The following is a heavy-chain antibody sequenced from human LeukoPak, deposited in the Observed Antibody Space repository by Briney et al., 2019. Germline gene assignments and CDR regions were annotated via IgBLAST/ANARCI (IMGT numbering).Heavy chain of an antibody. Sequence: ASVKVSCKASGGTFSSYAINWVRQAPGQGLEWMGGITPMFGTAKYAQKFQGRVTITADESTSTAYMELSSLKSEDTAVYYCARDSSEFRSLIFHWGQGTLVTVSS. CDR1: GGTFSSYA. D-gene: IGHD3-9*01. V-gene: IGHV1-69*13. CDR2: ITPMFGTA. J-gene: IGHJ1*01. CDR3: ARDSSEFRSLIFH.